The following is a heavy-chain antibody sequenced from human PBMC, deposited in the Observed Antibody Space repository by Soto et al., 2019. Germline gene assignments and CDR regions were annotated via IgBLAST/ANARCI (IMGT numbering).Heavy chain of an antibody. CDR2: INHSGST. CDR1: GGSFSGYY. CDR3: ARRGGLTDYGSGSYYSSYFDY. V-gene: IGHV4-34*01. D-gene: IGHD3-10*01. J-gene: IGHJ4*02. Sequence: QVQLQQWGAGLLKPSETLSLTCAVYGGSFSGYYWSWIRQPPGKGLEWIGEINHSGSTNYNPSLKSRVTISVDTSKNQFSLKLSSVTAADTAVYYCARRGGLTDYGSGSYYSSYFDYWGQGTLVTVSS.